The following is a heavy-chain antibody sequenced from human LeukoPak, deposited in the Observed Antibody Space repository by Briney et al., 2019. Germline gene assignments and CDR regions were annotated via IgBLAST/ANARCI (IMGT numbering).Heavy chain of an antibody. Sequence: GGSLRLSCAASGFTFSSYGMHWVRHAPGKGLVWVSRINSDGSSTSYADSVKGRFTISRDNAKDTLYLQMNSLRAEDTAVYYCAREGGYDFPYWGQGTLVTVSS. CDR1: GFTFSSYG. V-gene: IGHV3-74*01. D-gene: IGHD5-12*01. J-gene: IGHJ4*02. CDR3: AREGGYDFPY. CDR2: INSDGSST.